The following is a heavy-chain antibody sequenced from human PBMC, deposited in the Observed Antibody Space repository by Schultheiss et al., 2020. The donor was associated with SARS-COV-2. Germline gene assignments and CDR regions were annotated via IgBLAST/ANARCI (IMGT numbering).Heavy chain of an antibody. J-gene: IGHJ4*02. D-gene: IGHD5-24*01. CDR3: ARAKMATTHFDY. Sequence: SETLSLTCTVSGGSISSGDYYWSWIRQHPGKGLEWIGYIYYSGSTYYNPSLKSRVTISVDTSKNQFSLKLSSVTAADTAVYYCARAKMATTHFDYWGQGTLVTVSS. CDR2: IYYSGST. CDR1: GGSISSGDYY. V-gene: IGHV4-31*03.